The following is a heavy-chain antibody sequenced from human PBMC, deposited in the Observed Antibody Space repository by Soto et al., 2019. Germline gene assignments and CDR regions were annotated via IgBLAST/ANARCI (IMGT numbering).Heavy chain of an antibody. J-gene: IGHJ5*01. CDR3: ARLIGNSWLDS. V-gene: IGHV4-30-2*05. D-gene: IGHD2-8*01. CDR2: IYHNGSP. CDR1: GGSISSGGYS. Sequence: SETLSLTCAVSGGSISSGGYSWSWIRQPPGKGLEWIGYIYHNGSPYYNPSLKSRITINPDTSNNQFSLQLNSVTPDDTAVYYCARLIGNSWLDSWGQGTLVTVSS.